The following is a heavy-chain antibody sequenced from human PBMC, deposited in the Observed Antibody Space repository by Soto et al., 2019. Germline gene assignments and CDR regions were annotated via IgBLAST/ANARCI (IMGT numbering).Heavy chain of an antibody. Sequence: PSETLSLTCTVSGGSISSYYWSWIRQPAGKGLEWIGRIYTSGSTNYNPSLKSRVTMSVDTSKNQFSLKLSSVTAADTAVYYCAREFMVRGVITFYYYYGMDVWGQGTTVTVSS. D-gene: IGHD3-10*01. CDR1: GGSISSYY. J-gene: IGHJ6*02. V-gene: IGHV4-4*07. CDR3: AREFMVRGVITFYYYYGMDV. CDR2: IYTSGST.